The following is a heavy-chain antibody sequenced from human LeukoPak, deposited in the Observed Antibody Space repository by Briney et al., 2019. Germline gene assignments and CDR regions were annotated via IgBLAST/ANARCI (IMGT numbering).Heavy chain of an antibody. V-gene: IGHV3-9*01. CDR2: ISWNSGSI. CDR3: AKDLLCGSHSPYFDY. CDR1: GFTFDDYA. Sequence: GWSLRLSCAASGFTFDDYAMHWVRQAPGKGLEWVSGISWNSGSIGYADSVKGRFTISRDNAKNSLYLQMNSLRAEDTALYYCAKDLLCGSHSPYFDYWGQGTLVTVSS. J-gene: IGHJ4*02. D-gene: IGHD1-26*01.